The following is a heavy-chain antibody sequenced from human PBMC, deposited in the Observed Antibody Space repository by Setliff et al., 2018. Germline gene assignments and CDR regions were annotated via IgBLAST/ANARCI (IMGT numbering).Heavy chain of an antibody. Sequence: ASVKVSCKASGYTFTSYGISWARQAPGQGLDWMGWISAYNGNTNYVQKLQGRVTMTTDTSTSTAYMELRSLRSDDTAVYYCARFLNPRDGYQNSPGFDFWGQGTLVTVSS. D-gene: IGHD5-12*01. CDR1: GYTFTSYG. V-gene: IGHV1-18*01. J-gene: IGHJ4*02. CDR3: ARFLNPRDGYQNSPGFDF. CDR2: ISAYNGNT.